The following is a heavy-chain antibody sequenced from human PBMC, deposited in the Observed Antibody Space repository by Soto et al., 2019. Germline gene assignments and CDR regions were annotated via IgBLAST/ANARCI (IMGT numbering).Heavy chain of an antibody. D-gene: IGHD3-22*01. J-gene: IGHJ3*02. V-gene: IGHV4-59*01. CDR2: IYYSGST. CDR3: ASDPRDSLNAFDI. CDR1: GGSISSYY. Sequence: SETLSLTCTVSGGSISSYYWSWIRQPPGKGLEWIGYIYYSGSTNYNPSLKSRVTISVDTSKNQFSLKLSSVTAADTAVYYCASDPRDSLNAFDIWGQGTMVTVSS.